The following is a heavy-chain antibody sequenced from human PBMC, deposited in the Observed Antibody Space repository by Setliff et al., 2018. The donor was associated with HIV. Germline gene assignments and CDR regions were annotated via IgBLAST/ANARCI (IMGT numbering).Heavy chain of an antibody. V-gene: IGHV4-59*01. CDR3: ARVQMAYAAFDV. J-gene: IGHJ3*01. CDR2: IYFTGSS. Sequence: ETLSLTCTVSGGSLSTYYWSWIRQPPGKGLEWIGSIYFTGSSDNNPSLKSRVTLSVDTSKHQFSLKLSSVTEADTAVYYCARVQMAYAAFDVWGQGTMVTVSS. CDR1: GGSLSTYY. D-gene: IGHD4-17*01.